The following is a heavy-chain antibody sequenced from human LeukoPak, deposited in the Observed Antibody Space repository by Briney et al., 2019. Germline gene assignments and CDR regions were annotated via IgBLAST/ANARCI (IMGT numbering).Heavy chain of an antibody. V-gene: IGHV3-30*01. CDR1: GFTFSRYA. CDR3: AKTGGGTLWFGELQAHFDY. CDR2: ISYDGSDK. Sequence: GGSLRLSCAASGFTFSRYALHRVRQAPGKGPEWVTTISYDGSDKFYADSVKGRFTISRDNSKNTLYLQMNSLRAEDTAVYYCAKTGGGTLWFGELQAHFDYWGQGTLVTVSS. J-gene: IGHJ4*02. D-gene: IGHD3-10*01.